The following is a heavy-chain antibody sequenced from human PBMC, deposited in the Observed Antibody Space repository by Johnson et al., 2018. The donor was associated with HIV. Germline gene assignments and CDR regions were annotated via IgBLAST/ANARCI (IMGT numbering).Heavy chain of an antibody. J-gene: IGHJ3*02. CDR3: VILLGQWGGVFDI. CDR1: GFIFSSYG. CDR2: ISSDGSIK. D-gene: IGHD6-19*01. V-gene: IGHV3-30*03. Sequence: QVQLVESGGGVVQPGRSLRLSCAASGFIFSSYGIHWVRQAPGKGLQWVGIISSDGSIKYYADSVKGRFTISRDNSKNTLYMQMNSLRVEDTAVYYCVILLGQWGGVFDIWGQGTMVTGSS.